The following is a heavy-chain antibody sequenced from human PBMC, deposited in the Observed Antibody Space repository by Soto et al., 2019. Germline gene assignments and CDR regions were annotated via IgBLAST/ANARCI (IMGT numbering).Heavy chain of an antibody. J-gene: IGHJ4*02. V-gene: IGHV4-39*01. CDR1: GDSISSYNYY. Sequence: PSETLSLTCTVSGDSISSYNYYWGWIRQPPGKGLEWIGSIYYSGNTYYNPSLKSRVTISVDTSKNQFSLRLNSVTAADTAVYYCARHGYYDISSYYGFGYWGQGTMVTVSS. CDR3: ARHGYYDISSYYGFGY. D-gene: IGHD3-22*01. CDR2: IYYSGNT.